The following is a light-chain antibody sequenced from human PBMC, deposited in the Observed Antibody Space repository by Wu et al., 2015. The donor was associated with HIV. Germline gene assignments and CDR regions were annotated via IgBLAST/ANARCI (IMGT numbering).Light chain of an antibody. J-gene: IGKJ4*01. V-gene: IGKV1-9*01. CDR3: QQLNTYPPT. CDR1: QDISNY. CDR2: AAS. Sequence: DIQLTQSPSFLSASIGDRVTLTCRASQDISNYLAWYQQKPGKAPYLLIYAASTLQSGVPSRFSGRGSGTEFTLTISSLQPDDFATYFCQQLNTYPPTFGGGTKVEIK.